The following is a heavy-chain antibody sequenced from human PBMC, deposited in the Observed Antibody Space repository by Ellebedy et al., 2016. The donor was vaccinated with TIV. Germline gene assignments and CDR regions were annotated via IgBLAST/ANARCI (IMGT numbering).Heavy chain of an antibody. CDR1: GGSISSYY. CDR3: ARPRVGHYYFDL. J-gene: IGHJ2*01. Sequence: MPSETLSLTCTVSGGSISSYYWSWIRQPPGKGLEWIGNIYNSGSSNYSPSLKSRVTISLDTSKSQFSLQMTSVTAADTAMYYCARPRVGHYYFDLWGRGTLVTVSS. V-gene: IGHV4-59*08. CDR2: IYNSGSS. D-gene: IGHD4-17*01.